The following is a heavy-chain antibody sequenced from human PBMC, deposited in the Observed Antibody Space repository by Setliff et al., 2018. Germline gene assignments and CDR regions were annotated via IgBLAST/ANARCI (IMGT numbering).Heavy chain of an antibody. CDR1: GGSFINYY. J-gene: IGHJ4*02. D-gene: IGHD2-8*02. Sequence: LEPLSLPFAFYGGSFINYYWIWIRQPPGKGLEWIGEINHSGSTNYNPSLKSRVTISVYTSKNQFSLKLLSVTSSDTALYYCTVYNTGSSKDHYWGQGTPVTVSS. CDR3: TVYNTGSSKDHY. CDR2: INHSGST. V-gene: IGHV4-34*01.